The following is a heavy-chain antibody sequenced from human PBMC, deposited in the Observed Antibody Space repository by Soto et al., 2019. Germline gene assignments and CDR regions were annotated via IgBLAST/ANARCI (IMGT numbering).Heavy chain of an antibody. J-gene: IGHJ3*02. CDR3: ARPRERAVAGMADAFDI. D-gene: IGHD6-19*01. CDR2: ISYDGSNK. Sequence: GGSLRLSCAASGFTFSSYAMHWVRQAPGKGLEWVAVISYDGSNKYYADSVKGRFTISRDNSKNTLYLQMNSLRAEDTAVYYCARPRERAVAGMADAFDIWGQGTMVTVSS. CDR1: GFTFSSYA. V-gene: IGHV3-30-3*01.